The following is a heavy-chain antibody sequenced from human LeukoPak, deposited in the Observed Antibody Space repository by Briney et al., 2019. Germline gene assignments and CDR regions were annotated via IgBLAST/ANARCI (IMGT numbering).Heavy chain of an antibody. D-gene: IGHD2-15*01. V-gene: IGHV3-30*18. CDR1: GFTFSDYG. J-gene: IGHJ4*02. CDR3: AKDGGGATFDY. Sequence: GGSLRLSCAASGFTFSDYGMHWVRQAPGKGLEWVAVISYDGSNKYYADSVKGRFTISRDNSKNTLYLQMNSLRAEDTAVYYCAKDGGGATFDYWGQGTLVTVSS. CDR2: ISYDGSNK.